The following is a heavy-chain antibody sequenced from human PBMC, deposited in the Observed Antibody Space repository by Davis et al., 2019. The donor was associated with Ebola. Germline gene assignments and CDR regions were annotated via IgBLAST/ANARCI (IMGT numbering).Heavy chain of an antibody. D-gene: IGHD1-26*01. CDR2: ISYDGSNK. CDR3: ARAWEYRYSGSYV. V-gene: IGHV3-30*03. Sequence: GESLKISCAASGFTFSSYGMHWVRQAPGKGLEWVAVISYDGSNKYYADSVKGRFTISRDNSKNTLYLQMNSLRAEDTAVYYCARAWEYRYSGSYVWGQGTLVTVSS. J-gene: IGHJ4*02. CDR1: GFTFSSYG.